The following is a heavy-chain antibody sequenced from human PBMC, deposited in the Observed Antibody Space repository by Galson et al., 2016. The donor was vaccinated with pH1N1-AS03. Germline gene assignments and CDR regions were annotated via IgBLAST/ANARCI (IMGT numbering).Heavy chain of an antibody. CDR2: ITSGGST. Sequence: SLRLSCAASEFTFSSYAMSWVRQAPGKGLEWVSAITSGGSTYYADSVKGRFTISRDNSKNTLYLQMGSLRAEDTAVYYCAKNNWNDKTPFDYWGQGTLVTVSS. V-gene: IGHV3-23*01. CDR3: AKNNWNDKTPFDY. J-gene: IGHJ4*02. CDR1: EFTFSSYA. D-gene: IGHD1-1*01.